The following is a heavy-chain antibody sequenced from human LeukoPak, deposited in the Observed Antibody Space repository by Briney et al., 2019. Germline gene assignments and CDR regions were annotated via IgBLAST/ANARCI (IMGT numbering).Heavy chain of an antibody. Sequence: GGSLRLSCAASGFTFRSFSMNWVRQAPGKGLEWVSAISSSGRYMYYADSVKGRFTISRDNANNSLYLQMDSLRAEDTAVYYCARVLWNGDYPRFDYWGQGTLVTVSS. V-gene: IGHV3-21*01. CDR3: ARVLWNGDYPRFDY. CDR1: GFTFRSFS. CDR2: ISSSGRYM. J-gene: IGHJ4*02. D-gene: IGHD4-17*01.